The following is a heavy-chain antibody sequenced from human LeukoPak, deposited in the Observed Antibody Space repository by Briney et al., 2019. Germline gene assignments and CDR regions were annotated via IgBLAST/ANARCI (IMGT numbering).Heavy chain of an antibody. CDR3: ARVSWYSSSWYAYYYYYYMDV. Sequence: PSETLSLTCAVYGGSFSGYYWSWIRQPPGKGLEWIGEINHSGSTNYNPSLKSRVTISVDTSKNQFSLKLSSVTAADTAVYYCARVSWYSSSWYAYYYYYYMDVWGKGTTVTVSS. J-gene: IGHJ6*03. CDR1: GGSFSGYY. V-gene: IGHV4-34*01. CDR2: INHSGST. D-gene: IGHD6-13*01.